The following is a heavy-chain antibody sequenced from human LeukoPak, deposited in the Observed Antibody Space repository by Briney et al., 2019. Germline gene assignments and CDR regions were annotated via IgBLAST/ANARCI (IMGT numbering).Heavy chain of an antibody. CDR2: ISAYNGNT. CDR3: ASQPYYFDSSGYYDY. CDR1: GYTFTSYG. Sequence: ASVKVSCKASGYTFTSYGISWVRQAPGQGLEWMGWISAYNGNTNYAQKLQGRVTITRNTSISTAYMELSSLRSEDTAVYYCASQPYYFDSSGYYDYWGQGTLVTVSS. V-gene: IGHV1-18*01. J-gene: IGHJ4*02. D-gene: IGHD3-22*01.